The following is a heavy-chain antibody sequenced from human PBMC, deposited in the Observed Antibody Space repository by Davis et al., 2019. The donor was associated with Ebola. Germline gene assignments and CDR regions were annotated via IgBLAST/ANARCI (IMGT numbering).Heavy chain of an antibody. V-gene: IGHV3-53*01. CDR1: GFTVNSNY. J-gene: IGHJ6*02. Sequence: GESLKISCAASGFTVNSNYMTWVRQAPGKGLEWVSVFYFEDSTYYADSVKGRFTISRDISKNTLYLEMNNLRAEDTAVYYCARDQARYYYDSSGYPLYHYYGMDVWGQGTTVTVSS. CDR2: FYFEDST. CDR3: ARDQARYYYDSSGYPLYHYYGMDV. D-gene: IGHD3-22*01.